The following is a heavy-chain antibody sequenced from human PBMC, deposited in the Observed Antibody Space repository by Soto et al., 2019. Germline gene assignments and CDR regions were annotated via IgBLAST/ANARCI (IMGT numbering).Heavy chain of an antibody. J-gene: IGHJ4*02. CDR2: IYYSGST. Sequence: SETLSLTCTVCGGSISSYYWSWIRQPPGKGLEWIGYIYYSGSTNYNPSLKSRVTISVDTSKNQFSLKLSSVTAADTAVYYCARARRSSGWYGFDYWGQGTLVTVSS. CDR3: ARARRSSGWYGFDY. D-gene: IGHD6-19*01. CDR1: GGSISSYY. V-gene: IGHV4-59*08.